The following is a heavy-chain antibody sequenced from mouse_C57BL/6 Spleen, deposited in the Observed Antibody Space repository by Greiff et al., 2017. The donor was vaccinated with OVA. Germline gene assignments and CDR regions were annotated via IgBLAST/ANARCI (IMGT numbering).Heavy chain of an antibody. CDR1: GFTFSDYG. V-gene: IGHV5-17*01. D-gene: IGHD2-3*01. CDR3: ARQPRWLLPFDY. CDR2: ISSGSSTI. Sequence: VQLKESGGGLVKPGGSLKLSCAASGFTFSDYGMHWVRQAPEKGLEWVAYISSGSSTIYYADTVKGRFTISRDNAKNTLFLQMTSLRSEDTAMYYCARQPRWLLPFDYWGQGTTLTVSS. J-gene: IGHJ2*01.